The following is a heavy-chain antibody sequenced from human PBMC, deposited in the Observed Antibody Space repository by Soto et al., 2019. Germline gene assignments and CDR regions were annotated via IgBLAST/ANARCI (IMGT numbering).Heavy chain of an antibody. CDR1: GFTFSNND. CDR2: IDGTSTFS. V-gene: IGHV3-23*05. Sequence: XGSLILSCLAAGFTFSNNDMTWVRQAPGKGLEWVSTIDGTSTFSNYTDSVEGRFTISRDNSRNTVYLQMNSLRADDTAVYYCAKNSGWFTDWGQGTLVTVSS. D-gene: IGHD6-19*01. CDR3: AKNSGWFTD. J-gene: IGHJ4*02.